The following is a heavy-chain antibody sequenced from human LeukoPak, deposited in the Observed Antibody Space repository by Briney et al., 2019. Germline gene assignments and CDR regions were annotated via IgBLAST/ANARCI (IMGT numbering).Heavy chain of an antibody. Sequence: PGGSLRLSCAASGFTFSSYALSWVRQAPGKGLEWASGISGSGGNTYYADSVKGRFTISRDNSKSTLYLQMNSLRAEDTAVYYCAKANCGSECYYYLDSWGQGTLVTVSS. J-gene: IGHJ4*02. CDR1: GFTFSSYA. CDR3: AKANCGSECYYYLDS. CDR2: ISGSGGNT. D-gene: IGHD2-21*01. V-gene: IGHV3-23*01.